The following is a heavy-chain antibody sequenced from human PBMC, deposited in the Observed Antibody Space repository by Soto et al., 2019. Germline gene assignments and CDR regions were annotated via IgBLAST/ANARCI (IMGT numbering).Heavy chain of an antibody. V-gene: IGHV4-34*01. J-gene: IGHJ6*03. CDR3: ARSITIFGVVHMDV. CDR2: INHSGST. D-gene: IGHD3-3*01. Sequence: SETLSLTCAVYGGSFSGYYWSWIRQPPGKGLEWIGEINHSGSTNYNPSLKSRVTISVDTSKNQFSLKLSSVTAADTAVYYCARSITIFGVVHMDVWGKGTTVTVSS. CDR1: GGSFSGYY.